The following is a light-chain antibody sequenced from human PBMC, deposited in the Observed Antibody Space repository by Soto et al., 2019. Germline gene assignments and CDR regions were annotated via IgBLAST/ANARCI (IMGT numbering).Light chain of an antibody. Sequence: QSVLTQPAAVSGSPGQSITVSCTGTISDVGVYDYVSWYQQHPGKAPKLIIYEVSDRPSGVSNRFSGSKSGNTASLTISGLQAEDEAEYYFASYTRRRTWVFGGGTKLTVL. CDR2: EVS. CDR3: ASYTRRRTWV. CDR1: ISDVGVYDY. J-gene: IGLJ3*02. V-gene: IGLV2-14*01.